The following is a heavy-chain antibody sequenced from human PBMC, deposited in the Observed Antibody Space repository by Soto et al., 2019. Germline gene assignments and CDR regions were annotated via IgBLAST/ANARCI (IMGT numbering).Heavy chain of an antibody. J-gene: IGHJ4*02. CDR2: IYYSGTS. Sequence: PSETLSLTCVVSGGSISSSSYYWDWIRQPPGKGLEWIGTIYYSGTSNYNPSLTGRVTISVDTSKNQFSLKLTSVTAADTAVYYCARHAIGVVVPAAIRNWGQGSLVTVPS. V-gene: IGHV4-39*01. CDR3: ARHAIGVVVPAAIRN. CDR1: GGSISSSSYY. D-gene: IGHD2-15*01.